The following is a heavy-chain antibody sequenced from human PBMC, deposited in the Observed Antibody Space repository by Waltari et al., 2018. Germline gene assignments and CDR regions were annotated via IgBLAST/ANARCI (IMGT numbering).Heavy chain of an antibody. CDR2: IHYDGST. Sequence: QVQLHQWCAGLLKPSATLSPTCAVSGESFTGYFWSWIRQPPGKGLEWLGAIHYDGSTNYKPSLKSRLSLSVDTTKKHFSLRLTSVTAADTGMYFCARYGEVPPNYFFDFWGQGIRVTVSS. V-gene: IGHV4-34*01. CDR1: GESFTGYF. D-gene: IGHD2-21*01. J-gene: IGHJ4*01. CDR3: ARYGEVPPNYFFDF.